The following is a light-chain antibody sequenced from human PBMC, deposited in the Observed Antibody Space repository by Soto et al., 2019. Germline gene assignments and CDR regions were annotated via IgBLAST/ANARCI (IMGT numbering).Light chain of an antibody. J-gene: IGKJ1*01. CDR2: DAY. V-gene: IGKV1-13*02. Sequence: IQLTQSRSSLSTSVGDRGTITCWASQGISSYLAWYQQKPGKAPKLLIYDAYSLESGVPSRFSGSESRTEFTLTITSLQPDDFATYYCQQYNSYPWTFGQGTKVDI. CDR3: QQYNSYPWT. CDR1: QGISSY.